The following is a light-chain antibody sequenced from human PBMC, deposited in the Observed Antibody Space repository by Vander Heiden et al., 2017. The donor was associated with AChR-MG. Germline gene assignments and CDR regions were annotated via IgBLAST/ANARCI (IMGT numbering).Light chain of an antibody. CDR3: QQYTSYPWT. CDR2: KAS. V-gene: IGKV1-5*03. CDR1: QSLTTW. Sequence: DIQMTQSPSTLSASVGDRVTITCRASQSLTTWLAWYQQKPGKAPKLLIYKASSLQSGVPSRFSGSGSGTDFTLTISSLHPDDFATYYCQQYTSYPWTFGQGTKVEIK. J-gene: IGKJ1*01.